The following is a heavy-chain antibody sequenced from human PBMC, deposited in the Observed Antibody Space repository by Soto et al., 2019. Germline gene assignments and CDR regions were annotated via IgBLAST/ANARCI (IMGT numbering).Heavy chain of an antibody. J-gene: IGHJ5*02. CDR3: ARPHGGSSGWDNWFDP. CDR2: IYYSGST. D-gene: IGHD6-25*01. CDR1: GGSISSYY. V-gene: IGHV4-59*01. Sequence: QVQLQESGPGLVKPSETLSLTCTVSGGSISSYYWSWIRQPPGKGLEWIGYIYYSGSTNYNPSLKSRVTISVDTSENQFSLKLSSVTAADTAVYYCARPHGGSSGWDNWFDPWGQGTLVTVSS.